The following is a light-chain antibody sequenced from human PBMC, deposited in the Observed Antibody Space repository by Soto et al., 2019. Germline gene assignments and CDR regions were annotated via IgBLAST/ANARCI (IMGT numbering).Light chain of an antibody. J-gene: IGLJ1*01. CDR1: SSHIGKNY. Sequence: QSVLTQPPSVSAAPRQKVTISCSGGSSHIGKNYVSWYQQLPGTAPKLLIYEDDKRPSGTPDRFSGSKSGTSATLDITGLQTGGEADYYCGTWDDSLSAYVFGTGTKVTVL. CDR2: EDD. V-gene: IGLV1-51*01. CDR3: GTWDDSLSAYV.